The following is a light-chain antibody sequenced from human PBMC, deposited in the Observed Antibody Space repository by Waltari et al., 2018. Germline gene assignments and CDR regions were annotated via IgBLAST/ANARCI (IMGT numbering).Light chain of an antibody. V-gene: IGKV3-20*01. Sequence: EIVLTQSPGTLSLSPGERATLSCRASQSVRNRYLAWYPQKPGQAPRLIMYCASSRATGIPDRFSGSGSGTDSTLTISRLEPEDLAVYYCQQYGNSLTWTFGQGTKVEIK. CDR2: CAS. CDR3: QQYGNSLTWT. J-gene: IGKJ1*01. CDR1: QSVRNRY.